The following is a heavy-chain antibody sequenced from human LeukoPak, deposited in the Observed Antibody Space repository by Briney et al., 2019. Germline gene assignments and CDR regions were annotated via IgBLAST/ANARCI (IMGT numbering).Heavy chain of an antibody. CDR1: GGSISSYY. D-gene: IGHD3-10*01. CDR3: ARDVLLWFGDDYYYYYGMDV. CDR2: IYYSGST. J-gene: IGHJ6*02. Sequence: SETLSLTCTVSGGSISSYYWSWIRQPPGKGLERIGYIYYSGSTNYNPSLKSRVTISVDTSKNQFSLKLSSVTAADTAVYYCARDVLLWFGDDYYYYYGMDVWGQGTTVTVSS. V-gene: IGHV4-59*01.